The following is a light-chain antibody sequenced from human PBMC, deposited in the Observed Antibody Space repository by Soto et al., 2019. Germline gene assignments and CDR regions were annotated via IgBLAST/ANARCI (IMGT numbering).Light chain of an antibody. CDR2: DVS. CDR1: SSDVGGYNY. CDR3: CSYAGSYGVV. J-gene: IGLJ2*01. Sequence: QSALTQPRSVSGSPGLSVTISCTGTSSDVGGYNYVSWYQQHPGKAPKLMIYDVSKRPSGVPDRFSGSKSGNTASLTISGLQAEDEADYYCCSYAGSYGVVFGGGTKVTVL. V-gene: IGLV2-11*01.